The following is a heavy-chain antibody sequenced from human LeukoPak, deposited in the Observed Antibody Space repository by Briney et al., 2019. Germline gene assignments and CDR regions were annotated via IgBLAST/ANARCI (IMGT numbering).Heavy chain of an antibody. J-gene: IGHJ4*02. V-gene: IGHV1-69*01. CDR1: GGTFSSYA. CDR2: IIPIFGTA. D-gene: IGHD6-19*01. CDR3: ARSKSGWYYVYFDY. Sequence: SVKVSCKASGGTFSSYAISWVRQAPGQGLEWMGGIIPIFGTANYAQKFQGRVTITADESTSTAYMELSSLRSEDTAVYYCARSKSGWYYVYFDYWGQGTLVTVSS.